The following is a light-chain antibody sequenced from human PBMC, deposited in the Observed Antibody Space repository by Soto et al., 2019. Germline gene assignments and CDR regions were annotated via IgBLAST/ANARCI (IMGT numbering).Light chain of an antibody. CDR2: GAS. Sequence: EVVMTQSPAILSLSPGERATLSCRASQSVTSTYLAWYQQEPGQAPRLLIYGASSRAIGIPDRFSGSVSGSDFILTINRLEPEDFAVYYCQQYGSSHTFGQGTRLEIK. CDR1: QSVTSTY. V-gene: IGKV3-20*01. J-gene: IGKJ5*01. CDR3: QQYGSSHT.